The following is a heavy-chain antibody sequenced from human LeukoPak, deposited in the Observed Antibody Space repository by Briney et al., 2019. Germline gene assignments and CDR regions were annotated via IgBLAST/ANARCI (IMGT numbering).Heavy chain of an antibody. Sequence: SETLSLTCTVSDDPINSGVYYWNWIRQPAGKGLEWIGHIYTSGTTTNSNPSLKSRVAISLDTSRNHFSLKLSSVTAADTAVYYCARAKKRSGRSRNFYLDVWGKGTTVTVPS. J-gene: IGHJ6*03. CDR1: DDPINSGVYY. V-gene: IGHV4-61*09. CDR3: ARAKKRSGRSRNFYLDV. D-gene: IGHD1-26*01. CDR2: IYTSGTTT.